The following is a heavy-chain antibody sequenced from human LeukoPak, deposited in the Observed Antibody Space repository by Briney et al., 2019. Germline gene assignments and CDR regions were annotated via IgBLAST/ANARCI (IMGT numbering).Heavy chain of an antibody. CDR3: ARLYDSSGSLGY. CDR2: IYTSGST. J-gene: IGHJ4*02. D-gene: IGHD3-22*01. V-gene: IGHV4-61*02. CDR1: GGSISSGSYY. Sequence: PSETLSLTCTVSGGSISSGSYYWSWIRQPAGKGLEWIGRIYTSGSTNYNPSLKSRVTISVDTSKNQFSLKLSSVTAADTAVYYCARLYDSSGSLGYWGQGTLVTVSS.